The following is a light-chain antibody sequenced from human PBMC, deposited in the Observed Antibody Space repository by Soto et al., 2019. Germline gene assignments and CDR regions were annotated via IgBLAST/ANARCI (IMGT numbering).Light chain of an antibody. J-gene: IGLJ2*01. CDR2: DVS. CDR1: SSDVGGYNY. V-gene: IGLV2-14*01. Sequence: QSALTQPASVSGSPGQSITISCTGTSSDVGGYNYVSWYQQHPGKAPKLMIYDVSNRPSGVSNRFSGSKSGNTASLTISGLQAEDEADYYCSSYTSSSTPVLFGGGTKL. CDR3: SSYTSSSTPVL.